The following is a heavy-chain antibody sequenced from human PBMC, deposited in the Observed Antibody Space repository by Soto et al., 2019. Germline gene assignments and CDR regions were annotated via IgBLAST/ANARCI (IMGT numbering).Heavy chain of an antibody. CDR1: GFTFSSYS. J-gene: IGHJ4*02. CDR3: ARDQCSSTGCYSF. D-gene: IGHD2-2*01. Sequence: GGSLRLSCAASGFTFSSYSMNWVRQAPGKGLEWVSSISSSSSYIYYADSVKGRFTISRDNAKNSLYLQMNSLRAEDTAVYYCARDQCSSTGCYSFWGQGTLVTVSS. CDR2: ISSSSSYI. V-gene: IGHV3-21*01.